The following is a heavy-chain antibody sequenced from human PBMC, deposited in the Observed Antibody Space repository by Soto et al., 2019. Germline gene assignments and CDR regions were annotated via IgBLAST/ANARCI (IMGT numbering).Heavy chain of an antibody. J-gene: IGHJ4*02. CDR3: AKSPLGDYDYFDY. D-gene: IGHD4-17*01. CDR2: ISGSGGST. CDR1: GFTFSSYA. Sequence: EVQLLESGGGLVQPGGSLRLSCAASGFTFSSYAMSWVRQAPGKGLEWVSAISGSGGSTYYADCVKGRFTISRDNSKNTLYLQMNSLRAEDTAVYYCAKSPLGDYDYFDYWGQGTLVTVSS. V-gene: IGHV3-23*01.